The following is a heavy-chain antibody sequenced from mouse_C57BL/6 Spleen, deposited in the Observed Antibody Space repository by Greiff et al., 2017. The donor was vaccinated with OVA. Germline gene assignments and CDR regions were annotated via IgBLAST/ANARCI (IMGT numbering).Heavy chain of an antibody. V-gene: IGHV5-17*01. Sequence: EVMLVESGGGLVKPGGSLKLSCAASGFTFSDYGMHWVRQAPEKGLEWVAYISSGSSTIYYADTVKGRFTISRDNAKNTLFLQMTSLRYEDTAMYYCARDGYYAMDYWGQGTSVTVSS. CDR3: ARDGYYAMDY. CDR2: ISSGSSTI. D-gene: IGHD2-3*01. CDR1: GFTFSDYG. J-gene: IGHJ4*01.